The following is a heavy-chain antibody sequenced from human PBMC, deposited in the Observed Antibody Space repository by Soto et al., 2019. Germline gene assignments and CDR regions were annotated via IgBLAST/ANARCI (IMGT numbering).Heavy chain of an antibody. D-gene: IGHD3-3*01. J-gene: IGHJ5*02. CDR2: IIPIFGTA. V-gene: IGHV1-69*01. CDR1: GGAFSSYA. Sequence: SSVKVAWKAAGGAFSSYAISWVRQAPGQGLEWMGGIIPIFGTANYAQKFQGRVTITADESTSTAYMELSSLRSEDTAVYYCARARSGVGYDFWSGSRKYNWFDPWGQGTLVTVSS. CDR3: ARARSGVGYDFWSGSRKYNWFDP.